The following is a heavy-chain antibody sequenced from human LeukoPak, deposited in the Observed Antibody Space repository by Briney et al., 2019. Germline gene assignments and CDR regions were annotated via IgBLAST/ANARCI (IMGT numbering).Heavy chain of an antibody. CDR1: GFTFSSYS. D-gene: IGHD3-10*01. J-gene: IGHJ4*02. CDR3: ARDDLGWFGELLADY. Sequence: GGSLRLSCAASGFTFSSYSMNWVRQAPGKGLEWVSYISSSSSTIYYADSVKGRFTISRDNAKNSLYLQMNSLRAEDTAVYYCARDDLGWFGELLADYWGQGTLVTVSS. CDR2: ISSSSSTI. V-gene: IGHV3-48*01.